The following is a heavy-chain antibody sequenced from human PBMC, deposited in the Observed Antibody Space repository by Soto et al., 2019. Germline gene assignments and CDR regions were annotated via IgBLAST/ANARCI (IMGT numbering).Heavy chain of an antibody. V-gene: IGHV3-33*01. J-gene: IGHJ4*02. Sequence: QVQLVDSGGGVVQPGRSLRLSCAASGFTFSSYGMHWVRQAPGKGLEWVAVIWYDGSKKYYADSVKGRFTIPRDNYKDTLYLQMNSLRAEDTAVYYCARDHKGFQGSGGFDYWGQGTLVTVSS. D-gene: IGHD3-10*01. CDR1: GFTFSSYG. CDR2: IWYDGSKK. CDR3: ARDHKGFQGSGGFDY.